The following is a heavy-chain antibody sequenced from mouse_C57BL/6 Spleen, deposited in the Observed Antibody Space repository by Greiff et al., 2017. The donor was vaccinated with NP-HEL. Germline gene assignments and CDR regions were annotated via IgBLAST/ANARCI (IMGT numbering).Heavy chain of an antibody. D-gene: IGHD4-1*01. CDR2: INPSTGGT. J-gene: IGHJ3*01. V-gene: IGHV1-42*01. CDR3: ARELTGTWFAY. Sequence: VQLQQSGPELVKPGASVKISCKASGYSFTGYYMNWVKQSPEKSLEWIGEINPSTGGTTYNQKFKAKATLTVDKSSSTAYMQLKSLTSEDSAVYYCARELTGTWFAYWGQGTLVTVSA. CDR1: GYSFTGYY.